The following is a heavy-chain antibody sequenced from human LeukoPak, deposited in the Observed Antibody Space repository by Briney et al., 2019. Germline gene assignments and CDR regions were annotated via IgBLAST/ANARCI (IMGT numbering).Heavy chain of an antibody. J-gene: IGHJ3*01. CDR3: AREVSGFDV. CDR2: ISATGSVI. CDR1: GFTLSSNR. Sequence: AGGSLRLPCAASGFTLSSNRMNWVRQAPEKGLEWIAYISATGSVIYYADSVKGRFTISRDGAKNWLYLQLTSLRAEDTAVYYCAREVSGFDVWGQGTMVAVSS. V-gene: IGHV3-48*01. D-gene: IGHD2/OR15-2a*01.